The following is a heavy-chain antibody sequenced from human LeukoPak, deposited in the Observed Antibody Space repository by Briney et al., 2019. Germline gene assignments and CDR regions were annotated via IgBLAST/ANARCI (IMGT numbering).Heavy chain of an antibody. CDR1: AFTFSSYA. V-gene: IGHV3-23*01. Sequence: GGSLRLSCAASAFTFSSYAMSWVRQAPGKGLEWVSAISGSGGSTYYADSVKGRFTISRDNSKNTLYLQMNSLRVEDTAVYYCAKDGDGDNYYYYMDVWGKGTTVTVSS. CDR2: ISGSGGST. CDR3: AKDGDGDNYYYYMDV. D-gene: IGHD4-17*01. J-gene: IGHJ6*03.